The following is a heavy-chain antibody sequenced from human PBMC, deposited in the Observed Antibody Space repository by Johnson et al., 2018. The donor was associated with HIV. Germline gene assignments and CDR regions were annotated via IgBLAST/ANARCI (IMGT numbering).Heavy chain of an antibody. Sequence: VQLVESGGGLIQPGGSLRLSCAASGFTVSSNYMNWVRQAPGKGLEWVSVIYSGGRTYYADSVKGRFTISKDNSRNTLFLHMNSLRADDTAVYYCAIGRGEFPRHAFDIWGQGTMVTVSS. D-gene: IGHD3-10*01. V-gene: IGHV3-53*01. CDR2: IYSGGRT. CDR3: AIGRGEFPRHAFDI. J-gene: IGHJ3*02. CDR1: GFTVSSNY.